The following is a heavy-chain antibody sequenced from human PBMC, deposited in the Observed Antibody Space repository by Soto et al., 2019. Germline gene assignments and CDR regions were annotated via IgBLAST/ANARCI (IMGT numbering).Heavy chain of an antibody. CDR1: GFTFDDYA. CDR3: AKGGQLLTEGGGY. CDR2: ISWNSGSI. V-gene: IGHV3-9*01. D-gene: IGHD2-2*01. Sequence: EVLLVESGGGLVQPGRSLRLSCAASGFTFDDYAMHWVRQAPGKGLEWVSGISWNSGSIGYADSVKGRFTISRDNAKNSLYLQMNSLRAEDTALYYCAKGGQLLTEGGGYWGQGTLVTVSS. J-gene: IGHJ4*02.